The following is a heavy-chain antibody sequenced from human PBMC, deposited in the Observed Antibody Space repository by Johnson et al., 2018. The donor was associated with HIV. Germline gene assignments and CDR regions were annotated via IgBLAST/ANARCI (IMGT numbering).Heavy chain of an antibody. D-gene: IGHD4-17*01. CDR1: GFTFSNYA. J-gene: IGHJ3*02. CDR2: ISYDGSAE. CDR3: ARELEFGDLRKNDAFDI. V-gene: IGHV3-30*04. Sequence: QMLLVESGGGVVQPGRSLRLSCAASGFTFSNYAMHWVRQAPGRGLEWVAVISYDGSAEYYADSVKGRFTISRDNSKNTLYLQMNSLRIEDTAVYYCARELEFGDLRKNDAFDIWGQGTMVTVSS.